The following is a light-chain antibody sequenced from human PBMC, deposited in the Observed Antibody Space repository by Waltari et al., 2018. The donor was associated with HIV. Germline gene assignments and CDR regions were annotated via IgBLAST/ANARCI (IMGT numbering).Light chain of an antibody. V-gene: IGLV1-40*01. J-gene: IGLJ3*02. CDR1: SSNIGAGYD. CDR2: DNN. CDR3: QSYDISLSGLGV. Sequence: QYVLTQPPSVSGAPGQRGTISCTGSSSNIGAGYDVHWYQQLPVTAPKLLISDNNHRPPGVPDRFSGSKSGTSASLAITGLQADDEAEYYCQSYDISLSGLGVFGGGTKLTVL.